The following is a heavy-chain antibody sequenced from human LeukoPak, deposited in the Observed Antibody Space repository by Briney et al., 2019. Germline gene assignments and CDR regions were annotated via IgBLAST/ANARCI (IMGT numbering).Heavy chain of an antibody. CDR3: ARGPNSNWSGLDF. CDR1: GFSFSGHW. J-gene: IGHJ4*02. D-gene: IGHD6-6*01. V-gene: IGHV3-74*01. CDR2: ISPTGSTT. Sequence: GWSLRLSCTASGFSFSGHWMHWARQLPGKGLVWVSRISPTGSTTSYADSVKGRFTVFRDNAKNTLYLQVNNLRAEDTAVYYCARGPNSNWSGLDFWGQGTLLTVSS.